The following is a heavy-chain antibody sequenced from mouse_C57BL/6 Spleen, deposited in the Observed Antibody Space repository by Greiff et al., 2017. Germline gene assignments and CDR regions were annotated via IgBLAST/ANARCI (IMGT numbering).Heavy chain of an antibody. CDR1: GYAFSSSW. V-gene: IGHV1-82*01. CDR2: IYPGDGDT. CDR3: ARRFYDGSFAY. J-gene: IGHJ3*01. D-gene: IGHD2-3*01. Sequence: VQLQQSGPELVKPGASVKISCKASGYAFSSSWLNWVKQRPGKGLEWIGRIYPGDGDTNSNGKFKGKATLTAEKSSSTAYMQLSSLTSEDSAVYFCARRFYDGSFAYWGQGTLVTVSA.